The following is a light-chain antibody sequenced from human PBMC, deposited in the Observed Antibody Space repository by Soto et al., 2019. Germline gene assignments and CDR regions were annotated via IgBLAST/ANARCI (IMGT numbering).Light chain of an antibody. CDR2: GAS. CDR3: QQYGSSPRT. CDR1: ESIRTW. J-gene: IGKJ1*01. Sequence: TQSPSSVSASVGDRVTITCRASESIRTWLAWYQQKPGQAPRLLIYGASSRATGIPDRFSGSGSGTDFTLTISRLEPEDFAVYYCQQYGSSPRTFGQGTKVDIK. V-gene: IGKV3-20*01.